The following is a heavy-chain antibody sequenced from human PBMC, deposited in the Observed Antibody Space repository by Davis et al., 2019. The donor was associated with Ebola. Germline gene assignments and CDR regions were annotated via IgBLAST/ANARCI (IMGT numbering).Heavy chain of an antibody. J-gene: IGHJ4*02. CDR2: IYYSGST. CDR1: GGSISSYY. D-gene: IGHD6-13*01. Sequence: GSLRLSCTVSGGSISSYYWSWIRQPPGKGLEWIGYIYYSGSTNYNPSLKSRVTISVDTSKNQFSLKLSSVTAADTAVYFCARRSYSSSLIDSWGQGSLVTVSS. CDR3: ARRSYSSSLIDS. V-gene: IGHV4-59*08.